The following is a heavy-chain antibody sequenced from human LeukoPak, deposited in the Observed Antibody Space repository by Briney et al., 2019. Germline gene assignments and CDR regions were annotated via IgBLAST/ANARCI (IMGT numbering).Heavy chain of an antibody. Sequence: SETLSLTCAVYGGSFSGYYWSWIRQPPGKGLEWIGEINHSGSTYYNPSLKSRVTISVDTSKNQFSLKLSSVTAADTAVYYCATKYQLLEPFDYWGQGTLVTVSS. V-gene: IGHV4-34*01. J-gene: IGHJ4*02. CDR1: GGSFSGYY. CDR2: INHSGST. D-gene: IGHD2-2*01. CDR3: ATKYQLLEPFDY.